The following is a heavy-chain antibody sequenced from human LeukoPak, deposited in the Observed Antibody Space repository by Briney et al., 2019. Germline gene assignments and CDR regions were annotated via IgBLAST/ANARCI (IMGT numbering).Heavy chain of an antibody. Sequence: SVKVSCKASGGTFSSYAISWVRQAPGQGLEWMGGIIPIFGTANYAQKFQGRVTITTDESTSTAYMELSSLRSEDTAVYYCARAGVRGYSYGYGDYFDYWGQGTLVTVSS. D-gene: IGHD5-18*01. J-gene: IGHJ4*02. CDR2: IIPIFGTA. CDR3: ARAGVRGYSYGYGDYFDY. V-gene: IGHV1-69*05. CDR1: GGTFSSYA.